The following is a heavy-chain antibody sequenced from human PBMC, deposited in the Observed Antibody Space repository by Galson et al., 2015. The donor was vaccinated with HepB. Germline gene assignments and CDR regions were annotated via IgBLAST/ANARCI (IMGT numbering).Heavy chain of an antibody. Sequence: SLRLSCAASGFTFSSYAMHWVRQAPGKGLEWVAVISYDGSNKYYADSVKGRFTISRDNSKNTLYLQMNSLRAEDTAVYYCAREGRDSGYDWGAFDIWGQGTMVTVSS. CDR3: AREGRDSGYDWGAFDI. CDR2: ISYDGSNK. CDR1: GFTFSSYA. D-gene: IGHD5-12*01. J-gene: IGHJ3*02. V-gene: IGHV3-30*04.